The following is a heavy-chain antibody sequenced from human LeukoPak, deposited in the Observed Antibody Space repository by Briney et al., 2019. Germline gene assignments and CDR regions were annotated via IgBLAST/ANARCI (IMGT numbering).Heavy chain of an antibody. D-gene: IGHD3-16*01. V-gene: IGHV4-59*12. J-gene: IGHJ3*02. CDR1: GGSISSYY. CDR3: ARYDPGAFDI. CDR2: IYYSGST. Sequence: PSETLFLTCTVSGGSISSYYWSWIRQPPGKGLEWVGYIYYSGSTHYNPSLKSRVTISADTSKNQFSLKLSSVTAADTAVYYCARYDPGAFDIWGQGTMVTVSS.